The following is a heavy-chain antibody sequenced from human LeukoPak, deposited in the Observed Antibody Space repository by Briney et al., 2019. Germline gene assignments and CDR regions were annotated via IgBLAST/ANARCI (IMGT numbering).Heavy chain of an antibody. CDR2: TYYRSKLYY. J-gene: IGHJ5*02. V-gene: IGHV6-1*01. CDR3: ARDGSKGRSSSWYEGFDP. CDR1: GDSVSSNSAA. Sequence: SQTLSLTCAISGDSVSSNSAAWNWIRQSPSRGLEWLGRTYYRSKLYYDYAVSVKTRITINPDTSKNQFSLQLSSMTPEDTAVYYCARDGSKGRSSSWYEGFDPWGQGTLVTVSS. D-gene: IGHD6-13*01.